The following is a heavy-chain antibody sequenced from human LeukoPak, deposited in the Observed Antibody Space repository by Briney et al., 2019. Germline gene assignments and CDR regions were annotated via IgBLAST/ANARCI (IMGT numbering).Heavy chain of an antibody. V-gene: IGHV3-48*02. Sequence: GGSLRLSCAASGFTFRSYSMNWVRQAPGKGLEWISHISSSSSTTSYADSVKGRFTISRDNVKESLYLQMNSLRDEDTAVYHCARGGQLGGQGTLVTVSS. CDR3: ARGGQL. D-gene: IGHD1-1*01. J-gene: IGHJ4*02. CDR1: GFTFRSYS. CDR2: ISSSSSTT.